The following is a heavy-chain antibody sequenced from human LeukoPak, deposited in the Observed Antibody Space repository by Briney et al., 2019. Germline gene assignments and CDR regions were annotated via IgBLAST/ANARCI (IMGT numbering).Heavy chain of an antibody. CDR3: ARGYGYGFDY. J-gene: IGHJ4*02. CDR1: GDSVSSNSAA. CDR2: TYYRSKWCD. V-gene: IGHV6-1*01. D-gene: IGHD5-18*01. Sequence: SQTLSLTCAISGDSVSSNSAAWNWIRQSPSRGLEWLGRTYYRSKWCDHYAVSVKGRVTINPDTSKNQFSLQLSSVTPEDTAVYYCARGYGYGFDYWGQGTLVTVSS.